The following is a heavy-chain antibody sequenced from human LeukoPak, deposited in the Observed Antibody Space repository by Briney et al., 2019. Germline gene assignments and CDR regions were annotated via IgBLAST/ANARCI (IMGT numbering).Heavy chain of an antibody. CDR1: GGSFSGYY. J-gene: IGHJ5*02. D-gene: IGHD2-21*02. Sequence: SETLSLTCAVYGGSFSGYYWSWIRQPPGKGLEWIGEINHSGSTNYNPSLKSRVTISVDTSKNQFSLKLSSVTAADTAVYYCARGVVMTARYNWFDPWGQGTLVTVSS. V-gene: IGHV4-34*01. CDR2: INHSGST. CDR3: ARGVVMTARYNWFDP.